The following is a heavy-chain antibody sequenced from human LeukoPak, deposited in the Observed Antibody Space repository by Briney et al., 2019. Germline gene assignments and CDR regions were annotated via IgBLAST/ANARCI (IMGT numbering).Heavy chain of an antibody. J-gene: IGHJ4*02. CDR2: INPNSGDT. CDR1: GYTFTGYY. D-gene: IGHD1-26*01. Sequence: ASVKVSCKASGYTFTGYYMHWVRQAPGQGLEWMGWINPNSGDTNYAQKFQGWVTMTRATSISTAYMELNRLTSDDTAVYYCASDGSRSPLYYFDYWGQGTLVTVSS. CDR3: ASDGSRSPLYYFDY. V-gene: IGHV1-2*04.